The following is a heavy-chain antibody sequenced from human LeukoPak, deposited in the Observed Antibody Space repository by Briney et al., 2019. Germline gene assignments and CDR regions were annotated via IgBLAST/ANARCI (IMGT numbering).Heavy chain of an antibody. D-gene: IGHD3-16*02. CDR1: GFTFSRHW. V-gene: IGHV3-7*01. J-gene: IGHJ4*02. CDR3: VRETVSVITDFDY. Sequence: QPGGSLRLSXAASGFTFSRHWMTWVRQAPGKGLEWVANIKEDGSEQYYVDSIKGRFTISRDNAKNSLYLQMSSLRAEDTAIYYCVRETVSVITDFDYWGQGTLVTVSS. CDR2: IKEDGSEQ.